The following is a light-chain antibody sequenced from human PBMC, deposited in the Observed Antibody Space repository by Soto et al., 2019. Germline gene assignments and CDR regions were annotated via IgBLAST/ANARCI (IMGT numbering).Light chain of an antibody. CDR3: LQPFMYPLT. CDR2: SAS. Sequence: DIQMTQSPSSLSASVGDRVTITCRASQGIRNDLGWYQQKPGMAPKRLIYSASTLQGGVPSRFSGSASGTEVTLTISSLQPEDFSTFYCLQPFMYPLTFGGGTKVEIK. V-gene: IGKV1-17*01. J-gene: IGKJ4*01. CDR1: QGIRND.